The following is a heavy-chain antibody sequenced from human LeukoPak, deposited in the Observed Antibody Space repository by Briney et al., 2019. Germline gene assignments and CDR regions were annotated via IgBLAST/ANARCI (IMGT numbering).Heavy chain of an antibody. CDR3: ARRVYCSSTTCSDY. CDR1: GGSISNHY. V-gene: IGHV4-59*11. D-gene: IGHD2-2*01. Sequence: PSETLSLTCIVSGGSISNHYWSWIRQPPGKGLEWIGYIYSSGSTNYNPSLKSRVSISVETSKNQFSLKLSSVTAADTAVYYCARRVYCSSTTCSDYWGQGTLVTVSS. CDR2: IYSSGST. J-gene: IGHJ4*02.